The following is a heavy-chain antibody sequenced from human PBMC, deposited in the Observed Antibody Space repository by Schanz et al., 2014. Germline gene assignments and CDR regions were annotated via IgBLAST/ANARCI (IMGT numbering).Heavy chain of an antibody. CDR2: IKQDGSEK. D-gene: IGHD3-10*01. CDR3: ARDNYCGSGSCAY. Sequence: VQLVESGGGLVQPGGSLRLSCGGSGFTFSKYWMSWVRQAPGKGLEWVANIKQDGSEKYYVDAVKGRFSISRDNAKNSMYLHMKSLRGEDTAVYYCARDNYCGSGSCAYWGQGTLVTVSS. CDR1: GFTFSKYW. V-gene: IGHV3-7*04. J-gene: IGHJ4*02.